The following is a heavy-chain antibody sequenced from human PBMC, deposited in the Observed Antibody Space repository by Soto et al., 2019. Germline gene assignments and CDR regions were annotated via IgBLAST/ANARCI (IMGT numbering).Heavy chain of an antibody. J-gene: IGHJ4*02. Sequence: QVQLQESGPGLVKPSQTLSLTCTVSGGSISSGGYYWSWIRQHPGKGLEWIGYIYYSGSTYYNPSLRIRVTISGDTWKNQFSLQLSSVTAADTAVYYCARDSSGYYYFDYWGQGTLVTVSS. V-gene: IGHV4-31*03. D-gene: IGHD3-22*01. CDR2: IYYSGST. CDR3: ARDSSGYYYFDY. CDR1: GGSISSGGYY.